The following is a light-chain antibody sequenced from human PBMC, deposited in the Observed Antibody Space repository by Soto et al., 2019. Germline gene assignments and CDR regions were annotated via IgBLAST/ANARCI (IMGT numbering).Light chain of an antibody. J-gene: IGLJ2*01. CDR2: EVT. CDR3: SSYAGSNQAVV. Sequence: QSALTQPPSASGSPGQSVTISCTGTSSDVGGYNYVSWYQQHPGKAPKLMIYEVTKRPSGVPDRFSGSKSGNTASLTVSGLQAEDEAVYYCSSYAGSNQAVVFGGGTQLTVL. V-gene: IGLV2-8*01. CDR1: SSDVGGYNY.